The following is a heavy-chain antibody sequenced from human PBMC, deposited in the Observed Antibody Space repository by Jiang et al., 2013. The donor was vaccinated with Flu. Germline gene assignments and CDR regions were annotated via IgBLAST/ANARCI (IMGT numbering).Heavy chain of an antibody. J-gene: IGHJ6*02. CDR2: INTNTGNP. CDR3: ARAGSIFGVVHYGMDV. Sequence: VRQAPGQGLEWMGWINTNTGNPTYAQGFTGRFVFSLDTSVSTAYLQISSLKAEDTAVYYCARAGSIFGVVHYGMDVWGQGTTVTVSS. V-gene: IGHV7-4-1*02. D-gene: IGHD3-3*01.